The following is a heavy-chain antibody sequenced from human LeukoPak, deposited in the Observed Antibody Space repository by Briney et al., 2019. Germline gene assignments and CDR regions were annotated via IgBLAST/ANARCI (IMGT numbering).Heavy chain of an antibody. Sequence: SETLSLTCTVSGGSISSYYWSWLRQPPGKGLEWIGYIYYGRSTNYNPSLKSRVTISVDTSNNQFSLKLSSVTAADTAVYYCARAGSGGYYYGMDVWGQGTTVTVSS. CDR1: GGSISSYY. J-gene: IGHJ6*02. CDR3: ARAGSGGYYYGMDV. V-gene: IGHV4-59*01. D-gene: IGHD6-19*01. CDR2: IYYGRST.